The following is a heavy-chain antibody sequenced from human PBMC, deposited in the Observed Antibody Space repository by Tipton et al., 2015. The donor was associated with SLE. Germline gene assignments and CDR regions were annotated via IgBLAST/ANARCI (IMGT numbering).Heavy chain of an antibody. D-gene: IGHD3-10*01. V-gene: IGHV4-39*07. J-gene: IGHJ3*02. CDR1: GGSINSGGYY. CDR3: ARHARGFDI. Sequence: TLSLTCTVSGGSINSGGYYWSWIRQHPGQGLEWIGSIYYSGSTYYNPSLKSRVTISVDTSKNQFSLKLSSVTAADTAVYYCARHARGFDIWGQGTMVTVSS. CDR2: IYYSGST.